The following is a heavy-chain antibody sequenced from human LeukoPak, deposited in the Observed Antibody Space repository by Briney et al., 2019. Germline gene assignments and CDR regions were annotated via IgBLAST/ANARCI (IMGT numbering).Heavy chain of an antibody. CDR1: GYTFTSYY. J-gene: IGHJ6*02. V-gene: IGHV1-46*01. D-gene: IGHD1-7*01. Sequence: ASVKVSCKASGYTFTSYYMHWVRQALGQGLEWMGIINPSGGSTSYAQKFQGRVTMTRDTSTSTVYMELSSLRSEDTAVYYCAREVLELGYGMDVWGQGTTVTVSS. CDR2: INPSGGST. CDR3: AREVLELGYGMDV.